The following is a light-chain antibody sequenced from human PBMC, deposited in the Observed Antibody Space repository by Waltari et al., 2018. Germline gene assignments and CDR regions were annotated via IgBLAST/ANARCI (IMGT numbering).Light chain of an antibody. CDR1: DSDVGAYDF. V-gene: IGLV2-14*01. J-gene: IGLJ1*01. CDR3: SSYTTSSAPGV. Sequence: QSALTQPASVSGSPGQSITISCSGTDSDVGAYDFVSWYQQHPGKAPHLIIYEASNRPSGISNSFSSSKSGNTSSLTISGLQAEDEADYYCSSYTTSSAPGVFGTGTRVTVL. CDR2: EAS.